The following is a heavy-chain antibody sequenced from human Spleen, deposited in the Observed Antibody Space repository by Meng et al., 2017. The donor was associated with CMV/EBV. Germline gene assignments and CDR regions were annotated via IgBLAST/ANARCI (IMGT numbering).Heavy chain of an antibody. CDR3: ATEYYDSSGYLNYYYGMDV. Sequence: ASVKVSCKASGYTFTGYYMHWVRQAPGQGLEWMGWINPNSGGTNYAQKFQGRITMTRDTSISTAYMELSRLRSDDTAVYYCATEYYDSSGYLNYYYGMDVWGQGTTVTVSS. CDR2: INPNSGGT. D-gene: IGHD3-22*01. V-gene: IGHV1-2*02. J-gene: IGHJ6*02. CDR1: GYTFTGYY.